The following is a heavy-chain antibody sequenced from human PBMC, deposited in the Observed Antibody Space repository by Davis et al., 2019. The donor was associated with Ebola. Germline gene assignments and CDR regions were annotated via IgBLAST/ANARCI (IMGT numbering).Heavy chain of an antibody. CDR2: IVIGSGHT. CDR3: VTRIAVVFALRSEYFQH. V-gene: IGHV1-58*01. D-gene: IGHD2-21*01. Sequence: AASVKVSCKASGFTFPTSAVQWVRQARGQRLEWIGWIVIGSGHTTYAQKFQERVTITRDMSANTAYMELSRLRSEDTAVYFCVTRIAVVFALRSEYFQHWGQGTLVTVSS. CDR1: GFTFPTSA. J-gene: IGHJ1*01.